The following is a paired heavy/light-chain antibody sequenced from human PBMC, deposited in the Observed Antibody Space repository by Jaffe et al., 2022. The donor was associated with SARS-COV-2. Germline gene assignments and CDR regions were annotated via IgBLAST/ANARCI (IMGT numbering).Heavy chain of an antibody. Sequence: QAQLVQSGAEVTKPGASVKVSCKASGYTFTDYYFHWVRQAPGQGLEWMGWVNPNSPGTNSAQKFQGRVTMTTNRSVTTAYMELSRLESDDTAVYFCAREVGIQAFDVWGQGTMVTVSS. V-gene: IGHV1-2*02. J-gene: IGHJ3*01. CDR2: VNPNSPGT. CDR3: AREVGIQAFDV. D-gene: IGHD2-21*01. CDR1: GYTFTDYY.
Light chain of an antibody. CDR3: QHLNNYPRG. J-gene: IGKJ1*01. CDR2: AAS. V-gene: IGKV1-9*01. Sequence: DIQLTQSPSFLSASVGDRVTITCRASQGISNYLAWYQQKPEKAPKLLIYAASTLQSGVPSRFSGRGSGTEFTLTISSLQPEDFATYYCQHLNNYPRGFGQGTKVEIK. CDR1: QGISNY.